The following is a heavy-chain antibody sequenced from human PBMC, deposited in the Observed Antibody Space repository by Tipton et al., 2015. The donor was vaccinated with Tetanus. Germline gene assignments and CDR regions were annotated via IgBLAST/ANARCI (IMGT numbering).Heavy chain of an antibody. V-gene: IGHV4-59*01. CDR2: INQRGGI. CDR3: AGVTAQRTELYFEH. Sequence: LRLSCTVSGGSSSSFYWSWIRQAPGKGLEWIGEINQRGGISYNPSLKSRVTISVDTSKNQLSLKLTSVTAADTAVYYCAGVTAQRTELYFEHWGQGTQVTVSS. CDR1: GGSSSSFY. D-gene: IGHD2-8*02. J-gene: IGHJ1*01.